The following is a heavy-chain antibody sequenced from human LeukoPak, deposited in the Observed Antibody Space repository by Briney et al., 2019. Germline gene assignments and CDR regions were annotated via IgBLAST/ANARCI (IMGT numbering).Heavy chain of an antibody. Sequence: GGSLRLSCAASGFTFSSYGMHWVRQAPGKGLEWVAFIRYDGSNKYYADSVKGRFTISRDNSKNTLYLQMNSLRADDTAVYYCARDDRYCSGGSCYEAGWFDPWGQGTLVTVSS. CDR1: GFTFSSYG. CDR3: ARDDRYCSGGSCYEAGWFDP. D-gene: IGHD2-15*01. CDR2: IRYDGSNK. V-gene: IGHV3-30*02. J-gene: IGHJ5*02.